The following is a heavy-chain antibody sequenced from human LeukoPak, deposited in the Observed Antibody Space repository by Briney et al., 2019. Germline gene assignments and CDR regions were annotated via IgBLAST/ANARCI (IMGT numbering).Heavy chain of an antibody. D-gene: IGHD3-10*01. CDR3: AKAVIWFGEGLDV. Sequence: GGSLRLSCAASAFTFSSYAMSWVRQAPGKGLEWVSAISSSGGSTYYADSVKGRFTISRDNSKNTLCLQMNSLRAEDTAVYYCAKAVIWFGEGLDVWGKGTTVTVSS. V-gene: IGHV3-23*01. J-gene: IGHJ6*04. CDR1: AFTFSSYA. CDR2: ISSSGGST.